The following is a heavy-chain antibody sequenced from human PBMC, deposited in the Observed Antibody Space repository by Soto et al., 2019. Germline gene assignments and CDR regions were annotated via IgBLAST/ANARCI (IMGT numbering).Heavy chain of an antibody. V-gene: IGHV1-2*04. CDR2: INPNSGGT. CDR1: GYTLTGNY. Sequence: ASVKLSCEDSGYTLTGNYMHWVRQAPEQGLEWMGWINPNSGGTNYAQKFQGWVTMTRDTSISTAYMELSRLRSDDTAVYYCARGGYRVVGATLEGTGYNWFDPWGQGTLVTVSS. D-gene: IGHD1-26*01. J-gene: IGHJ5*02. CDR3: ARGGYRVVGATLEGTGYNWFDP.